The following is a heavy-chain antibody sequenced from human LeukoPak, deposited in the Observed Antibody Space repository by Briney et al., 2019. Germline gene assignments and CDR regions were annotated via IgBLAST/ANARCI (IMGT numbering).Heavy chain of an antibody. Sequence: GGSLRLCCAASGFTFSNYAMNWVRQAPGKGLEWVSTIIASSGSTFYADSVKGRFTISKDTSKNTLYLHMSSLRADDTAVYYCAKGGYDYVEVAYFDYWGQGTLVTVSS. CDR1: GFTFSNYA. V-gene: IGHV3-23*01. D-gene: IGHD5-12*01. CDR3: AKGGYDYVEVAYFDY. CDR2: IIASSGST. J-gene: IGHJ4*02.